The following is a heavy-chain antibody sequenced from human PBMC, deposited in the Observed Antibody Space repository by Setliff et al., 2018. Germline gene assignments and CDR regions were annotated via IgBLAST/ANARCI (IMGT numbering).Heavy chain of an antibody. V-gene: IGHV1-69*06. J-gene: IGHJ6*02. CDR3: ARDSVTLGQLERRGGFRYYDMDV. CDR2: VIPLLETT. CDR1: GDTFSTYA. Sequence: ASVKVSCKASGDTFSTYALSWVRQAPGQGLEWMGGVIPLLETTKYAQKFQGRVTITADKSTSTVYMELNSLISEDTAVYLCARDSVTLGQLERRGGFRYYDMDVWGQGTTVTVSS. D-gene: IGHD1-1*01.